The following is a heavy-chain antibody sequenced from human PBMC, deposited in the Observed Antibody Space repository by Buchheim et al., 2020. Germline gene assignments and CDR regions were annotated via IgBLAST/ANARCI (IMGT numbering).Heavy chain of an antibody. J-gene: IGHJ6*02. CDR1: GFTFSDYY. CDR3: ARDWAVVPAHHYYYYGMDV. CDR2: ISSSGSTI. D-gene: IGHD2-2*01. V-gene: IGHV3-11*01. Sequence: QVQLVESGGGVVQPGRSLRLSCAASGFTFSDYYMSWIRQAPGKGLEWVSYISSSGSTIYYADSVKGRFTISRDNAKNSLYLQMNSLRAEDTAVYYCARDWAVVPAHHYYYYGMDVWGQGTT.